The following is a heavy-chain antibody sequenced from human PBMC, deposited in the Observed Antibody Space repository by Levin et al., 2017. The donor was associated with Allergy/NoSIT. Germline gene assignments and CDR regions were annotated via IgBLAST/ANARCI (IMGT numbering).Heavy chain of an antibody. CDR3: SREDY. J-gene: IGHJ4*02. CDR1: GNTFTGYY. Sequence: GESLKISCKASGNTFTGYYIHWLRQAPGQGLEWMAWMNFDSGATTYAQKFQDRVTVTRDTSINTAYMELISLTSDDTAVYYCSREDYWGQGTLVTVSS. CDR2: MNFDSGAT. V-gene: IGHV1-2*02.